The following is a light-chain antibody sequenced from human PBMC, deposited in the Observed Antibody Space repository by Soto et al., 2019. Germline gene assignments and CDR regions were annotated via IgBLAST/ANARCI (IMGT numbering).Light chain of an antibody. CDR1: QSVSSSY. CDR2: GAS. V-gene: IGKV3-20*01. J-gene: IGKJ1*01. CDR3: QQHRSSPPSWT. Sequence: EIVLTQSPGTLSLPPGERATLSCRASQSVSSSYLAWYQQKPGQPPRLLIFGASSRATDIPDRFSGSGSGTDFTLTISRLEPEDFAVYYCQQHRSSPPSWTFGQGTKVEIK.